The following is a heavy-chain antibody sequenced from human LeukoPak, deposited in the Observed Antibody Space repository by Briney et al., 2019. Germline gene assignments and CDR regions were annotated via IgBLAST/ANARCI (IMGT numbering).Heavy chain of an antibody. CDR1: AFTFRNYW. V-gene: IGHV3-7*04. CDR2: IKPDGSEK. J-gene: IGHJ4*02. CDR3: ARVVGTDEGADY. D-gene: IGHD1-7*01. Sequence: PGGSLRLSCAASAFTFRNYWMNWVRQAQGKGLEWVANIKPDGSEKRYVDSVKGRFTISRDNAKNSLYLQMNSLRAEDTAVYYCARVVGTDEGADYWGQGTLVTVSS.